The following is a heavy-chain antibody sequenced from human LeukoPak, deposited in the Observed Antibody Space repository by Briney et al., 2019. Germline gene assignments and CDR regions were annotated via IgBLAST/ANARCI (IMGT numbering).Heavy chain of an antibody. CDR1: GYSFTSYW. D-gene: IGHD6-13*01. CDR3: ARERYSSSWSGSLDY. J-gene: IGHJ4*02. V-gene: IGHV5-51*01. Sequence: GESLKISCKGSGYSFTSYWIGWVRQMPGKGLEWMGVIDPGDSDTRYSPSFQGQVTISADKSISTAYLQWSSLKASDTAMYYCARERYSSSWSGSLDYCGQGTLVTVSS. CDR2: IDPGDSDT.